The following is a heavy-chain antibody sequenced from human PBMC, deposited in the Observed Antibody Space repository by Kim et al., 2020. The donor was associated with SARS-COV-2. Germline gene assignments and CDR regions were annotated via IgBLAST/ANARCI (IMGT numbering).Heavy chain of an antibody. CDR1: GGTFSSYT. J-gene: IGHJ3*02. CDR2: IIPILGIA. D-gene: IGHD4-17*01. CDR3: ARFGDRGGVAFDI. Sequence: SVKVSCKASGGTFSSYTISWVRQAPGQGLEWMGRIIPILGIANYAQKFQGRVTITADKSTSTAYMELSSLRSEDTAVYYCARFGDRGGVAFDIWGQGTMVTVSS. V-gene: IGHV1-69*02.